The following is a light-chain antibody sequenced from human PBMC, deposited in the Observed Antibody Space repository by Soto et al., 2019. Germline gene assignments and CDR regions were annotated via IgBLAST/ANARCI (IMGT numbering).Light chain of an antibody. CDR1: QGISND. V-gene: IGKV1-27*01. J-gene: IGKJ1*01. CDR2: AAS. Sequence: DIQMTQSPSSLSASVGDRVTITCRASQGISNDLAWYQQKPGSVPKLLIYAASTLHSGVPSRFSGSGSGTDFTLTISTLQPEDVATYYCQNYFNDPPWTLGQGTKVDIK. CDR3: QNYFNDPPWT.